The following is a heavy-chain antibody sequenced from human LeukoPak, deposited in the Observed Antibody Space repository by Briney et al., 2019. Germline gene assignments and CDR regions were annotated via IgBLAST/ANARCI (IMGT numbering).Heavy chain of an antibody. Sequence: SGTLSLTCAVSGGSISSSNWWSWVRQPPGKGLEWIGEIYHSGSTNYNPSLKSRVTISVDTSKNQFSLKLSSVTAAGTALYYCARIGSDNYYYYMDVWGKGTTVTVSS. CDR1: GGSISSSNW. J-gene: IGHJ6*03. V-gene: IGHV4-4*02. CDR3: ARIGSDNYYYYMDV. D-gene: IGHD6-25*01. CDR2: IYHSGST.